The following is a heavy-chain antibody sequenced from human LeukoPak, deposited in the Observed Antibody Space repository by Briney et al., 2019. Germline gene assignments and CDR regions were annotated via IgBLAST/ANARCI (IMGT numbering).Heavy chain of an antibody. CDR2: ISGGGGST. V-gene: IGHV3-23*01. CDR3: AKDPLYCSSTSCYSLGLEY. CDR1: GFTVSSYD. J-gene: IGHJ4*02. D-gene: IGHD2-2*01. Sequence: GGSLRLSCAASGFTVSSYDMSWVRQAPGKGLEWVSAISGGGGSTYYADSVKGRFTISRDNSKNTLYLQMNSLRAEDTAVYYCAKDPLYCSSTSCYSLGLEYWGQGTLVTVSS.